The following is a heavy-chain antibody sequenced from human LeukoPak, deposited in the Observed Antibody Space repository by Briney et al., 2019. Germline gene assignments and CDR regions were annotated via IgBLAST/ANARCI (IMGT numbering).Heavy chain of an antibody. CDR1: GITFSNAW. V-gene: IGHV3-15*07. J-gene: IGHJ4*02. Sequence: GGSLRLSCVVSGITFSNAWMNWVRQTPGKGLEWVGRIKSKVNGGTTDYAAPVKGRVTTSRDDSKNTLYLRMSSLKTEDTAVYYCARHLGAAMVSPLGHWGQGTLVTVSS. CDR2: IKSKVNGGTT. CDR3: ARHLGAAMVSPLGH. D-gene: IGHD5-18*01.